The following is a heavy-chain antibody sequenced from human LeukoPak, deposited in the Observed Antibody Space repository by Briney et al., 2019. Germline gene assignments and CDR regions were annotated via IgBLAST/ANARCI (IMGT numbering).Heavy chain of an antibody. J-gene: IGHJ4*02. D-gene: IGHD1-14*01. V-gene: IGHV3-66*01. CDR2: IYSDGNT. CDR3: ATVAPHRRIFDY. CDR1: GFTVSSNY. Sequence: GGSLRLSCAASGFTVSSNYMGWVRQAPGKGLEWVSIIYSDGNTYYADSVKGRFTISRDNSRNTLYLQMNSLRVDDTAVYYCATVAPHRRIFDYWGQGTLVTVSS.